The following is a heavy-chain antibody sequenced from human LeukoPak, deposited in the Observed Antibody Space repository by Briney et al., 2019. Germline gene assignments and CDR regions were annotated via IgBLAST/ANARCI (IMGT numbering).Heavy chain of an antibody. Sequence: GGSLRLSCAASGSTFSSYTMNWVRQAPGKGLEWVSSISSSSGYIYYADSVKGRFTISRDNAKNSLYLQMNSLRAEDTAVFYCVRGPLITAAGTKWGQGTLVTVSS. CDR3: VRGPLITAAGTK. J-gene: IGHJ4*02. CDR2: ISSSSGYI. CDR1: GSTFSSYT. D-gene: IGHD6-13*01. V-gene: IGHV3-21*01.